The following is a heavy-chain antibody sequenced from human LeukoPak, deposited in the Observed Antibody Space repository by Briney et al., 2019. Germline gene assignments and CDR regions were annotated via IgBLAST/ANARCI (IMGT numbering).Heavy chain of an antibody. D-gene: IGHD6-19*01. CDR1: GGSISSSSYY. Sequence: SETLSLTCTVSGGSISSSSYYWGWIRQPPGKGLEWIGSIYYSGSTYYNPSLKSRVTISVDTSKNQFSLKLSSVTAADTAVYYCASRLSIAVANNWFDPWGQGTLVTVSS. CDR3: ASRLSIAVANNWFDP. CDR2: IYYSGST. V-gene: IGHV4-39*07. J-gene: IGHJ5*02.